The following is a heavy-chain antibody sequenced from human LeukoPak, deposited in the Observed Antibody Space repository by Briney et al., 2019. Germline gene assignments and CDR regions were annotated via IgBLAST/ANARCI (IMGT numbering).Heavy chain of an antibody. V-gene: IGHV1-2*06. J-gene: IGHJ6*02. CDR2: INPNSGGT. CDR1: GYTFTGYY. D-gene: IGHD2-15*01. Sequence: ASVTVSCKASGYTFTGYYMHWVRQAPGQGLEWMGRINPNSGGTNYAQKFQGRVTMTRDTSISTAYMELSRLRSDDTAVYCCARDPCSGGSCYYYYYGMDVWGQGTTVTVSS. CDR3: ARDPCSGGSCYYYYYGMDV.